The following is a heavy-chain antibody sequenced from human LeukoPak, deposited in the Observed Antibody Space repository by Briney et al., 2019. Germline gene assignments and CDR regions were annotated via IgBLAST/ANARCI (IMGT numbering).Heavy chain of an antibody. CDR2: ISAYNGNT. V-gene: IGHV1-18*01. D-gene: IGHD3-3*01. CDR3: ARDYGITIFGAVTGPDY. CDR1: GYTFTSYG. J-gene: IGHJ4*02. Sequence: GASVKVSCKASGYTFTSYGISWVRQAPGQGLEWMGWISAYNGNTNYAQKLQGRVTMTTDTSTSTAYMELRSLRSDDTAVYYCARDYGITIFGAVTGPDYWGQGTLVTVSS.